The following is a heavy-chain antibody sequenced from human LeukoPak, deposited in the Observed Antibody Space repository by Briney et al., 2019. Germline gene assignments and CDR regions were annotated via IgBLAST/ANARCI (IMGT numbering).Heavy chain of an antibody. CDR2: MNPNSGNT. D-gene: IGHD6-19*01. CDR3: ARGGDSGWYLRYYYCYGMDV. J-gene: IGHJ6*02. Sequence: ASVKVSCKASGYTFTSYDINWVRQATGQGLEWMGWMNPNSGNTGYAQKFQGRVTMTRNTSISTAYMELSSLRSEDTAVYYCARGGDSGWYLRYYYCYGMDVWGQGTTVTVSS. V-gene: IGHV1-8*01. CDR1: GYTFTSYD.